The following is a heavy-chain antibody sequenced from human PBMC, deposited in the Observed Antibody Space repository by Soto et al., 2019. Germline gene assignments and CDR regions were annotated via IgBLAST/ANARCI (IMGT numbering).Heavy chain of an antibody. CDR3: AKDYYGSGSYKPPGN. J-gene: IGHJ4*02. CDR2: ISGSGGST. V-gene: IGHV3-23*01. Sequence: GGSLRLSCAASGFTFSSYAMSWVRQAPGKGLEWVSAISGSGGSTYYADSVKGRFTISRDNSKNTLYLQMNSLRAEDTAIYYCAKDYYGSGSYKPPGNWGQGTLVTVSS. CDR1: GFTFSSYA. D-gene: IGHD3-10*01.